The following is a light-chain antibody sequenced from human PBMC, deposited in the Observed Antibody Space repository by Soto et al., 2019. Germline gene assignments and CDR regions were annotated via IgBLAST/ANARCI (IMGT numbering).Light chain of an antibody. V-gene: IGLV2-14*01. CDR2: EVS. CDR1: SSDVGGYNY. CDR3: SSYTSSSTPDV. Sequence: QSALTQPASVSGSPGQSITISCTGTSSDVGGYNYVSWYQQHPGQAPKLMIYEVSNRPSGVSNRFSGSKSGNTASLTISGLQAEDEADYYCSSYTSSSTPDVFGTGTKLTVL. J-gene: IGLJ1*01.